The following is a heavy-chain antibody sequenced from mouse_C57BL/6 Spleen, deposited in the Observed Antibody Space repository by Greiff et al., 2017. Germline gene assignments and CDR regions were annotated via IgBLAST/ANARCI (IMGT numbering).Heavy chain of an antibody. CDR3: ASSGDGSPVDY. D-gene: IGHD2-3*01. CDR2: IDPNSGGT. J-gene: IGHJ4*01. CDR1: GYTFTSYW. V-gene: IGHV1-72*01. Sequence: QVQLQQPGAELVKPGASVKLSCKASGYTFTSYWMHWVKQRHGRGLAWIGRIDPNSGGTKYNEKFKSKARLTVDKPSSTAYMQLISLTSEDSAGDYCASSGDGSPVDYWGQGTSVTVSS.